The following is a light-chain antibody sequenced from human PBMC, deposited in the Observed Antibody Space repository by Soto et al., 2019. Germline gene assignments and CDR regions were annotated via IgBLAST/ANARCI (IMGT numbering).Light chain of an antibody. CDR1: QSVSTN. V-gene: IGKV3-15*01. CDR2: GAS. CDR3: QQYHNWWT. J-gene: IGKJ1*01. Sequence: EVVLTQSPATLSVSPGERATLSCRASQSVSTNLAWYQQKPGQAPRLLISGASTRATGTPARFSGSGSGIEFTLTISSLQPEDFAVYYCQQYHNWWTFGQGTKVEIK.